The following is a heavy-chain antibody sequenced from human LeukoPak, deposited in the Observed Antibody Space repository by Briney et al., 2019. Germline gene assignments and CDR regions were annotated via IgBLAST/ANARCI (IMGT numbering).Heavy chain of an antibody. Sequence: PGGSLRLSCAASGFTFDDYGMSWVRQAPGKGLEWVSAIHWNGGSTGYTDSVKGRFTISRDNAKNSLHLQMNSLRAEDTALYYCARAIAADSSGYGAFDLWGQGTMVTVSS. D-gene: IGHD3-22*01. J-gene: IGHJ3*01. CDR1: GFTFDDYG. V-gene: IGHV3-20*04. CDR3: ARAIAADSSGYGAFDL. CDR2: IHWNGGST.